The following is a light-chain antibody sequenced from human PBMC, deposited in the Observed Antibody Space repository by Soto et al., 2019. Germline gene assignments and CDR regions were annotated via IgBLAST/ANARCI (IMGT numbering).Light chain of an antibody. CDR3: QQYYRTQYS. CDR1: QSVLYSSKNKNY. J-gene: IGKJ2*01. V-gene: IGKV4-1*01. Sequence: DIVMTQSPDSLAVSLGERATVNCTSRQSVLYSSKNKNYLAWYQQKPGQSPKLLIYWASSRESGVPDRFSDSGSGTDFNLTISSLHAEDVAVYYCQQYYRTQYSFGQRTKLEI. CDR2: WAS.